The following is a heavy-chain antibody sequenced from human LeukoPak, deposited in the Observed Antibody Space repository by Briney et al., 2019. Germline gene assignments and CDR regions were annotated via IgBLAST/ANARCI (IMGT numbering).Heavy chain of an antibody. CDR1: GFTFSSYN. Sequence: TGGSLRLSCAASGFTFSSYNMNWVRQAPGKGLEWVSYISSSSSTIYYADSVKGRFTISRDNAKNSLYLQMNSLRAEDTAVYYCARERYYADFDYWGQGTLVTVSS. V-gene: IGHV3-48*01. CDR3: ARERYYADFDY. CDR2: ISSSSSTI. D-gene: IGHD4-17*01. J-gene: IGHJ4*02.